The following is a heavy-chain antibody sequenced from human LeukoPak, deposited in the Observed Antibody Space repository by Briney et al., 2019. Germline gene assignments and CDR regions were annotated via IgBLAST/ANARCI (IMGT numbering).Heavy chain of an antibody. J-gene: IGHJ5*02. D-gene: IGHD6-13*01. V-gene: IGHV3-30*04. CDR2: ISYDGSNK. CDR3: VGWEAAAAGYPFDP. CDR1: GFTFSSYA. Sequence: PGGSLRLSCAASGFTFSSYAMHWVRQASGKGLEWVAVISYDGSNKYYADSVKGRFTISRDNSKNTLYLQMNSLRAEDTAVYYCVGWEAAAAGYPFDPWGQGTLVTVSS.